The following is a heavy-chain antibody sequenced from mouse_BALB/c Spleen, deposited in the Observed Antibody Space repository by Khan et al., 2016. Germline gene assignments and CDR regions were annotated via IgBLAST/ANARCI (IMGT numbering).Heavy chain of an antibody. CDR1: GYTFTNYG. Sequence: QIQLVQSGPELKKPGETVKISCKASGYTFTNYGMNWVKQAPGKGLKWMGWINTYTGEPTYTDDFKGRFAFSLETSASTAYLQIINLKNEDTATYFCARSGDNYDLDNWGQGTTLTVSS. CDR2: INTYTGEP. V-gene: IGHV9-3-1*01. CDR3: ARSGDNYDLDN. J-gene: IGHJ2*01. D-gene: IGHD1-3*01.